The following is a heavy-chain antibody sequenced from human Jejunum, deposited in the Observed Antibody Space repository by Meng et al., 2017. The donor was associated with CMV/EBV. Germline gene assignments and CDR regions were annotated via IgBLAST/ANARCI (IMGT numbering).Heavy chain of an antibody. CDR1: FTFRSYA. CDR3: AKYDIVVVPASRPDY. Sequence: FTFRSYAMSWVRQAPGKGLGGVSAISGSGGSTYYADSVKGRFTISRDNSKNTLYLQMNSLRAEDTAVYYCAKYDIVVVPASRPDYWGQGTLVTVSS. CDR2: ISGSGGST. V-gene: IGHV3-23*01. J-gene: IGHJ4*02. D-gene: IGHD2-2*01.